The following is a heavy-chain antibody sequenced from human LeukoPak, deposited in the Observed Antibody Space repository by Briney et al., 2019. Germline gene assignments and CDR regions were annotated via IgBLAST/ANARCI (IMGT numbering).Heavy chain of an antibody. CDR1: GFTFSSYA. D-gene: IGHD4/OR15-4a*01. J-gene: IGHJ4*02. Sequence: GGSLRLSCAASGFTFSSYAMSWVRQAPGKGLEWVSTVSGGGGTTYYADSVKGRFTISRDNSKNTLYLQMNSLRAEDTAVYYCARRAGAYSHPYDYWGQGTLVTVSS. CDR2: VSGGGGTT. CDR3: ARRAGAYSHPYDY. V-gene: IGHV3-23*01.